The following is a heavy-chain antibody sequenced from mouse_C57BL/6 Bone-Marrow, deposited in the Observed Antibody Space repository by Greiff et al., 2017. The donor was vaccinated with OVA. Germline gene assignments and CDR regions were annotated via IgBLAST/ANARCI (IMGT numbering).Heavy chain of an antibody. D-gene: IGHD1-1*01. CDR3: ARRPRGSSPYWYFDV. Sequence: EVKLVESGGGLVQPGESLKLSCESNEYEFPSHDMSWVRKTPEKRLELVAAINSDGGSTYYPDTMERRFIISRDNTKKTLYLQMSSLRSEDTALYYCARRPRGSSPYWYFDVWGTGTTVTVSS. J-gene: IGHJ1*03. V-gene: IGHV5-2*03. CDR1: EYEFPSHD. CDR2: INSDGGST.